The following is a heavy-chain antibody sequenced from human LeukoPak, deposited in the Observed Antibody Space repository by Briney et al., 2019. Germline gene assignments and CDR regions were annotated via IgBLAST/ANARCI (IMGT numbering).Heavy chain of an antibody. V-gene: IGHV3-30*04. CDR2: ISYDGSNK. CDR3: ARDVRDGPRAPFDP. Sequence: PGRSLGLSCAASGFTFSSYAMHWVRQAPGKGLEWVAVISYDGSNKYYADSVKGRFTISRDNSKNTLYLQMNSLRAEDTAVYYCARDVRDGPRAPFDPWGQGTLVTVSS. CDR1: GFTFSSYA. J-gene: IGHJ5*02.